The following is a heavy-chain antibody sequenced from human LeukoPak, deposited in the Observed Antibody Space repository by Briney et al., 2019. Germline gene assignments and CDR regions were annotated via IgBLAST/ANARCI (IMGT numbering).Heavy chain of an antibody. CDR3: ARPLYYYDSYDAFDI. V-gene: IGHV3-21*01. CDR2: ISSSSSYI. Sequence: GGSLRLSCAASGFTFSSYSMNWVRQAPGKGLEWVSSISSSSSYIYYADSVKGRFTISRDNAKNSLYLQMDSLRAEDTAVYYCARPLYYYDSYDAFDIWGQRTMVTVSS. CDR1: GFTFSSYS. D-gene: IGHD3-22*01. J-gene: IGHJ3*02.